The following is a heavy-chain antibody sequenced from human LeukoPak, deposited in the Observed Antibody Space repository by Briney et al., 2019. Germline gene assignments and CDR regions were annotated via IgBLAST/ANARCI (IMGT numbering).Heavy chain of an antibody. CDR2: IWYDGSKK. CDR1: GFTFSRNG. J-gene: IGHJ4*02. Sequence: GGSLRLSCAASGFTFSRNGMHWVRQTPGKGLEWVTVIWYDGSKKYYADSVKGRFTISRDNSKNTLYLQMNSQRAEDTAVYYCAKDDAQGGFDYWGQGTLVTVSS. D-gene: IGHD3-16*01. CDR3: AKDDAQGGFDY. V-gene: IGHV3-33*06.